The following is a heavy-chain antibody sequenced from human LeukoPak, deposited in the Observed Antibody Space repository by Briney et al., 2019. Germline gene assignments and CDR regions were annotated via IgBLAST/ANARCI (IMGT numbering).Heavy chain of an antibody. CDR2: ISAYNGNT. D-gene: IGHD6-13*01. CDR1: YYTFTNYG. J-gene: IGHJ4*02. Sequence: GASVKVSCKASYYTFTNYGITWVRQAPGQGLEWMGWISAYNGNTNYAQKLQGRVTMTTDTSTSTAYMELRSLRSDDTAVYHCARDGSDLGEAAGYWGQGTLVTVSS. V-gene: IGHV1-18*01. CDR3: ARDGSDLGEAAGY.